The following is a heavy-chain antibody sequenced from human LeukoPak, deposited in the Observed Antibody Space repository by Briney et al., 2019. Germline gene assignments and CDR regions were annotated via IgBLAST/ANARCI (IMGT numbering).Heavy chain of an antibody. CDR1: GGSFSGYY. Sequence: SETLSLTCAVSGGSFSGYYWSWVRQPPGRGLEWIGEINHSGSTNYNPSPKSRVTISVDTSKNQFSLKLSSVTAADTAVYYCARAKGYSNYYWFDPWGQGTLVTVSS. J-gene: IGHJ5*02. CDR2: INHSGST. D-gene: IGHD4-11*01. V-gene: IGHV4-34*01. CDR3: ARAKGYSNYYWFDP.